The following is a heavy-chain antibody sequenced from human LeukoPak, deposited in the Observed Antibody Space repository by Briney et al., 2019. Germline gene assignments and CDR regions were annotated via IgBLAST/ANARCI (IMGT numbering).Heavy chain of an antibody. D-gene: IGHD3-22*01. V-gene: IGHV1-69*05. CDR1: GGTFSSYA. CDR2: IVPIFGTA. CDR3: ARGNLSDGSGYYYPYYYYYMDV. J-gene: IGHJ6*03. Sequence: SVKVSCKASGGTFSSYAISWVRQAPGQGLEWMGSIVPIFGTANYAQKFQGRVTITTDESTSTAYMELSSLRSEDTAVYYCARGNLSDGSGYYYPYYYYYMDVWGKGTTVTVSS.